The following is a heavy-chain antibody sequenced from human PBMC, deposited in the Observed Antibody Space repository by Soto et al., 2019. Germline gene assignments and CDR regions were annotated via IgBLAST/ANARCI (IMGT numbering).Heavy chain of an antibody. Sequence: QVQLVESGGGVVQPGRSLRLSCAASGFTFSSYGMHWVRQAPGKGLEWVAVIWYDGSNKYYAGSVKGRFTISRDNSKNTLYLQIDGLRAEDTAVYYCARDPNPYSCYQPNFLDYWGHGTLVTVSS. CDR2: IWYDGSNK. V-gene: IGHV3-33*01. CDR3: ARDPNPYSCYQPNFLDY. J-gene: IGHJ4*01. CDR1: GFTFSSYG. D-gene: IGHD5-12*01.